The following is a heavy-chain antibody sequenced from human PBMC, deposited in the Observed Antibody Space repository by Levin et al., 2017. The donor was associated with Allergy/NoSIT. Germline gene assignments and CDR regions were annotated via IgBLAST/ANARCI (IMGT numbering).Heavy chain of an antibody. Sequence: GGSLRLSCAASGFTFSSYSMNWVRQAPGKGLEWVSYISSSSSTIYYADSVKGRFTISRDNAKNSLYLQMNSLRAEDTAVYYCAREDVDIVATAAFDYWGQGTLVTVSS. CDR3: AREDVDIVATAAFDY. V-gene: IGHV3-48*01. J-gene: IGHJ4*02. D-gene: IGHD5-12*01. CDR2: ISSSSSTI. CDR1: GFTFSSYS.